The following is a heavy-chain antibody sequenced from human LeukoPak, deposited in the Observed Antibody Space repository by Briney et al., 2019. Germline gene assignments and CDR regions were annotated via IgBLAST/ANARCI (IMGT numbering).Heavy chain of an antibody. CDR2: IYDSRTI. CDR1: GGSISSGSHH. V-gene: IGHV4-39*01. CDR3: ARHDGRSGGTMGALDS. D-gene: IGHD4-23*01. Sequence: SETLSLTCTVSGGSISSGSHHWGWFRQSPGKGLEWIGSIYDSRTIYFNPSLNSRVTISAVTSKNQFSLQLNSVTAADTAVYYCARHDGRSGGTMGALDSWGQGSLVTVSS. J-gene: IGHJ4*02.